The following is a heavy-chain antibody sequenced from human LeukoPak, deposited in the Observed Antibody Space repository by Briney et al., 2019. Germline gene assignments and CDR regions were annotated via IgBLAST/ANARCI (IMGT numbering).Heavy chain of an antibody. CDR1: GYTFTSYG. CDR3: ARIPLKVRGVIEPFDY. CDR2: ISAYNGNT. D-gene: IGHD3-10*01. V-gene: IGHV1-18*01. Sequence: ASVKVSCKASGYTFTSYGISWVRQAPGQGLEWMGWISAYNGNTNYAQKLQGRVTMTTDTSTSTAYMGLRSLRSDDTAVYYCARIPLKVRGVIEPFDYWGQGTLVTVSS. J-gene: IGHJ4*02.